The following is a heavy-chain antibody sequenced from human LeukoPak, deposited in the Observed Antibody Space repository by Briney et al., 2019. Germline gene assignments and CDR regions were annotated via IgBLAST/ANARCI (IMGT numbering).Heavy chain of an antibody. J-gene: IGHJ4*02. Sequence: GGCLRLSCAASGFTFSSYSMNWVRQAPGKGLEWVSYISSSSSTIYYADSVKGRFTISRDNAKNSLYLQMNSLRAEDTAVYYCAREAPDYWGQGTLVTVSS. V-gene: IGHV3-48*01. CDR2: ISSSSSTI. D-gene: IGHD6-6*01. CDR1: GFTFSSYS. CDR3: AREAPDY.